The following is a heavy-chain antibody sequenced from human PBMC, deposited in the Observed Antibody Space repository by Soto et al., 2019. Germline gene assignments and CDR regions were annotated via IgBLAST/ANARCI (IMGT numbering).Heavy chain of an antibody. D-gene: IGHD3-10*01. Sequence: GASVKVSCTASGFTFTSSAVQWVRQARGQRLEWIGWIVVGSGNTNYAQKFQERVTITRDMSTSTAYMELSSLRSEDTAVYYCAAGWYYGSGSYYRYYYGMDVWGQGTTVTVSS. CDR3: AAGWYYGSGSYYRYYYGMDV. V-gene: IGHV1-58*01. CDR2: IVVGSGNT. J-gene: IGHJ6*02. CDR1: GFTFTSSA.